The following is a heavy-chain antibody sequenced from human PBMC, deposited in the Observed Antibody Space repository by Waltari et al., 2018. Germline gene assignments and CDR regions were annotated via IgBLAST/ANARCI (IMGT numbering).Heavy chain of an antibody. D-gene: IGHD3-10*01. CDR3: AKVVGWFGGQYYFDY. V-gene: IGHV3-48*01. J-gene: IGHJ4*02. Sequence: EVQLVESGGGLVQPGGSLRLSCAASGFTFSSYSMNWVRQAPGKGLEWVSYISSSSSTIYYADSVKGRFTISRDNSKNTLYLQMNSLRAEDTAVYYCAKVVGWFGGQYYFDYWGQGTLVTVSS. CDR1: GFTFSSYS. CDR2: ISSSSSTI.